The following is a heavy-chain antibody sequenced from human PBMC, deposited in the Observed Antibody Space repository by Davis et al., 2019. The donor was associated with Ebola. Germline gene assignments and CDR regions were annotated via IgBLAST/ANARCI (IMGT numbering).Heavy chain of an antibody. V-gene: IGHV1-46*01. Sequence: ASVKVSCKASGYSFSNYLMHWVRQAPGQGLEWMGVINPGAGSTTYAQKFRGRVSMTRDVSTNLIFMELNSLRSEDTAVYYCAREGVVIALDSWSQGTLVTVSS. CDR2: INPGAGST. D-gene: IGHD2-21*01. J-gene: IGHJ4*02. CDR3: AREGVVIALDS. CDR1: GYSFSNYL.